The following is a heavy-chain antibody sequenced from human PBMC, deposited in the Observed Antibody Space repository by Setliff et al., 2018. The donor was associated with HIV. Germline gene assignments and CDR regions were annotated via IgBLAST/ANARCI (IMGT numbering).Heavy chain of an antibody. CDR1: GGSISSSTYY. CDR3: AILRGYSYGYFFDY. D-gene: IGHD5-18*01. CDR2: IYQSGST. V-gene: IGHV4-39*07. J-gene: IGHJ4*02. Sequence: PSETLSLTCTVSGGSISSSTYYWGWIRQPPGEGLEWIASIYQSGSTYYNPSLKSRVIISIDTSKNQFSLKLSSVTAADTAVYYCAILRGYSYGYFFDYWGQGMLVTVSS.